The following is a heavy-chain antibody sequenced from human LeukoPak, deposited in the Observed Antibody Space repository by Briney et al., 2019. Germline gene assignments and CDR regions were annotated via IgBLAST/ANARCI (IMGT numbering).Heavy chain of an antibody. CDR3: ARDFAREFTIDY. V-gene: IGHV3-33*01. J-gene: IGHJ4*02. CDR1: GFTFSSYG. Sequence: PGGSLRLSCAASGFTFSSYGVHWVRQAPGKGLEWVAVIWYDGSNKYYADSVKGRFTISRDNSKNTLYLQMNSLRAEDTAVYYCARDFAREFTIDYWGQGTLVTVSS. D-gene: IGHD3-10*01. CDR2: IWYDGSNK.